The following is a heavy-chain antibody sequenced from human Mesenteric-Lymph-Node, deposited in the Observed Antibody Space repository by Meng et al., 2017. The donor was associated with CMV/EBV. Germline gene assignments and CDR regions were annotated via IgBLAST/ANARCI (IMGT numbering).Heavy chain of an antibody. CDR2: ISGSGGST. D-gene: IGHD6-19*01. CDR1: GFTFSSYA. J-gene: IGHJ5*02. CDR3: AKDLGIAVAGGTGNWFDP. Sequence: GESLKISCAASGFTFSSYAMSWVRQAPGKGLEWVSAISGSGGSTYYADSVKRRFTISRDNSKNTLYLQMNSLRAEDTAVYYCAKDLGIAVAGGTGNWFDPWGQGTLVTVSS. V-gene: IGHV3-23*01.